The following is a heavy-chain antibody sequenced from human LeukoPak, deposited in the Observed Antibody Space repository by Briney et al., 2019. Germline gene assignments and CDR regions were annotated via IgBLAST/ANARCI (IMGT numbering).Heavy chain of an antibody. CDR3: ARGYLSDIVVVPAAFDY. D-gene: IGHD2-2*01. V-gene: IGHV1-18*01. CDR1: GYTLTSYG. Sequence: ASVKVSCKASGYTLTSYGISWVRQAPGQGLEWMGWISAYNGNTNYAQKLQGRVTMTTDTSTSTAYMELRSLRSDDTAVYYCARGYLSDIVVVPAAFDYGGQGTLVTVSS. CDR2: ISAYNGNT. J-gene: IGHJ4*02.